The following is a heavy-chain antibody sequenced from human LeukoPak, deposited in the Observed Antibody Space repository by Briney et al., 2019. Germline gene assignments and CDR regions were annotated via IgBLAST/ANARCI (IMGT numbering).Heavy chain of an antibody. Sequence: PGGSLRLSCAASGFTFSSYDMNWVRQAPGKGLEWVSYISRSGSTIYYADSVKGRFTISRDNAKNSLYLQMNSLRAEDTAVYYCARVLVGTIRGGFDIWGQGTMVTVSS. CDR3: ARVLVGTIRGGFDI. J-gene: IGHJ3*02. CDR1: GFTFSSYD. CDR2: ISRSGSTI. D-gene: IGHD1-1*01. V-gene: IGHV3-48*03.